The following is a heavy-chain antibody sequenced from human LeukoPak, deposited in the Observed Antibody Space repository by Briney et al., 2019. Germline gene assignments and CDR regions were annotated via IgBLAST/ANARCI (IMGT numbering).Heavy chain of an antibody. D-gene: IGHD3-10*01. V-gene: IGHV4-4*08. CDR3: ARGWLGANYYYGMDV. J-gene: IGHJ6*02. CDR1: GGSNNSYY. Sequence: SETLSLSCTVSGGSNNSYYWSWIRQPPGKGLEWIGYTHPSGNTNYSPFLKSRVTISVDTSKNQFSLKLSSVTAANTAVYYCARGWLGANYYYGMDVWGQGTTVTVSS. CDR2: THPSGNT.